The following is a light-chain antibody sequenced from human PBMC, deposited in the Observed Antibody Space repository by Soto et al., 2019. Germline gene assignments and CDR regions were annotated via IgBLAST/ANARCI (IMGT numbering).Light chain of an antibody. CDR2: DVS. CDR3: SSFSSSSTL. Sequence: QSVLTQPASVSGSPGQSITISCTGTDSDVGGYNYVSWHQQHPGKAPKLMISDVSNRPSGVSNRFSGSKSGNTASLTISGLQAEDEADYYCSSFSSSSTLFGTGTKVTVL. V-gene: IGLV2-14*01. J-gene: IGLJ1*01. CDR1: DSDVGGYNY.